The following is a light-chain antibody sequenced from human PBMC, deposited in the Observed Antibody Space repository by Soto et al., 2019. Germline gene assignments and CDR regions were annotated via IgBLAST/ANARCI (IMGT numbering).Light chain of an antibody. J-gene: IGKJ3*01. CDR2: IAS. V-gene: IGKV1-39*01. Sequence: DIQMTQSPSSLSASVGDSVTITCRASQTIYGYLNWYPQKPGKAPKLLIYIASELQNGVPSRFSGSGSGTDFTFTISSLQPEDFGTYYCQHSYTSPTFGPGTYVDIK. CDR1: QTIYGY. CDR3: QHSYTSPT.